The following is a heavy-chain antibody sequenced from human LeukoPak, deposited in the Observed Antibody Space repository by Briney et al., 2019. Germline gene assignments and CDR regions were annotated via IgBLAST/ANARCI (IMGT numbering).Heavy chain of an antibody. D-gene: IGHD5-18*01. V-gene: IGHV3-7*03. J-gene: IGHJ4*02. CDR3: ARNRWSYGFLGYYFDY. Sequence: PGGSLRLSCAASGFTFSDYYMSWIRQAPGKGLEWVANIKQDGSEKYYVDSVKGRFTISRDNAKNSLYLQMNSLRAEDTGVYYCARNRWSYGFLGYYFDYWGQGTLVTVSS. CDR1: GFTFSDYY. CDR2: IKQDGSEK.